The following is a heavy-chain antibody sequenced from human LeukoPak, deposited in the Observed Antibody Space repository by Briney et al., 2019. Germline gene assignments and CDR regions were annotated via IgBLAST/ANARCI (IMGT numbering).Heavy chain of an antibody. V-gene: IGHV4-59*01. CDR1: GGSISSYY. CDR3: ARVAYTGRYYYINV. CDR2: IYYSGST. D-gene: IGHD3-10*01. J-gene: IGHJ6*03. Sequence: SETLSLTCTVSGGSISSYYWSWIRQPPGKGLEWIGYIYYSGSTNYNPSLKSRVTTSVDTSKNQFSLKLSSVTAADTAVYYCARVAYTGRYYYINVWGKGTTVTVSS.